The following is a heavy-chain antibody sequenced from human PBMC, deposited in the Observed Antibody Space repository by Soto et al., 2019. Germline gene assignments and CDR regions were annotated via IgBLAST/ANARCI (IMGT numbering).Heavy chain of an antibody. J-gene: IGHJ3*02. CDR1: GFTFSSYG. V-gene: IGHV3-30*18. Sequence: GGSLRLSCAASGFTFSSYGMHWVRQAPGKGLEWVAFISYDGSNKYYADSVKGRFTISRDNSKNTLYLQMNSLRAEDTAVYYCANGYCSGGSCYSNAFDIWGEGTMVTVSS. CDR3: ANGYCSGGSCYSNAFDI. D-gene: IGHD2-15*01. CDR2: ISYDGSNK.